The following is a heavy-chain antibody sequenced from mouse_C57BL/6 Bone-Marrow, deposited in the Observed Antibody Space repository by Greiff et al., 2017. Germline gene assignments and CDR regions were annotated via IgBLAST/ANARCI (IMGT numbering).Heavy chain of an antibody. CDR1: GYTFTSYW. Sequence: QVQLQQPGAELVMPGASVKLSCKASGYTFTSYWMHWVKQRPGQGLEWIGEIDPSDSYTNYNQKFKGKSTLTVDKSSSTAYMQISSLTSEDSAVYYCARGQGVAQATGDYFDYWGQGTTLTVSS. D-gene: IGHD3-2*02. V-gene: IGHV1-69*01. J-gene: IGHJ2*01. CDR3: ARGQGVAQATGDYFDY. CDR2: IDPSDSYT.